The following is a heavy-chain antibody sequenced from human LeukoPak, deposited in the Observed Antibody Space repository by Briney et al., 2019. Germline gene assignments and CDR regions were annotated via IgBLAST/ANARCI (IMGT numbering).Heavy chain of an antibody. Sequence: GGSLRLSCAASGFSFSTSSMHWVRQTPGKGLEWISYIKNDVITTSYAGSVRGRFTIARDNDKNLLYLQMNNLRDEDTAVCFCARDYNWSFDYWGQGVLVTVSS. D-gene: IGHD1-1*01. J-gene: IGHJ4*02. CDR1: GFSFSTSS. CDR3: ARDYNWSFDY. V-gene: IGHV3-48*02. CDR2: IKNDVITT.